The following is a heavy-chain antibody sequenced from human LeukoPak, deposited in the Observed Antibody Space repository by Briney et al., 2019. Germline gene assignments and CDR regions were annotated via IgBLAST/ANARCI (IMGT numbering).Heavy chain of an antibody. D-gene: IGHD3-22*01. CDR1: GGSISSCY. V-gene: IGHV4-59*08. J-gene: IGHJ4*02. CDR2: IYYSGST. CDR3: ARHRYYYDSSGQEGYYFDY. Sequence: RSSETLSLTCTVSGGSISSCYWSWIRQPPGKGLEWIGYIYYSGSTNYNPSLKSRVTMSVETPKNQFSLKLSFVTAADTAVYYCARHRYYYDSSGQEGYYFDYWGQGTLVTVSS.